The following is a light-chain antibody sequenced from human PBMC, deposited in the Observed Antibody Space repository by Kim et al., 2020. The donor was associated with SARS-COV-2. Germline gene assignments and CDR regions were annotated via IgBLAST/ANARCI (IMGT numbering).Light chain of an antibody. CDR3: CSYADTYTSV. CDR1: SSDVGRDNY. Sequence: QSVTLSGTETSSDVGRDNYVSWYQQHPCKAPILVIYDVTERPSGVPARFSGAKSGNTASLTISGLQAEDEADYFCCSYADTYTSVFGGGTQLTVL. CDR2: DVT. V-gene: IGLV2-11*03. J-gene: IGLJ3*02.